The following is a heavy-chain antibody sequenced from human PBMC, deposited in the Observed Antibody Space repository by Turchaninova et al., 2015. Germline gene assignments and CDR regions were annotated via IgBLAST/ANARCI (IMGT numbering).Heavy chain of an antibody. CDR1: GYTFTIYG. CDR3: ARVVRRFYYFDY. V-gene: IGHV1-18*04. Sequence: LVXXGAEGTKPXAXVXXXCKASGYTFTIYGISWVRQAPGQRLEWMGWISAYKGNTNYAQKLQGRVTMTTDTSTSTAYMELRSLRSDDTAVYYCARVVRRFYYFDYWGQGTLVTVSS. J-gene: IGHJ4*02. CDR2: ISAYKGNT.